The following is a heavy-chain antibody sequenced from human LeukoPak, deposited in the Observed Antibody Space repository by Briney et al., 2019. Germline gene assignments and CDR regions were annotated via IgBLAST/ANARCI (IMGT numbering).Heavy chain of an antibody. CDR2: IYPGDSDT. CDR1: GYSFSTHW. Sequence: GESLKISCKGFGYSFSTHWIGWVRQMPGKGLEWMGTIYPGDSDTRYSQSFQGQVTISVDKSSTTAYLQWSSLKASDTATYYCARRATAVGGPLDLWGQGTLVTVSS. J-gene: IGHJ5*02. CDR3: ARRATAVGGPLDL. D-gene: IGHD2-15*01. V-gene: IGHV5-51*01.